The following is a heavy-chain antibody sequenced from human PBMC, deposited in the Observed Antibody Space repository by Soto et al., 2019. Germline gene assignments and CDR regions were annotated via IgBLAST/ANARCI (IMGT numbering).Heavy chain of an antibody. Sequence: EVQLVESGGGLVQPGGSLRLSCAASGFTFSSYSMNWVRQAPGKGLEWVSYISSSSSTIYYADSVKGRFTISRDNAKNSLYLQMNSLTAEDTVVYYCARDRLIRYYYIDVGGKGTTVTVSS. J-gene: IGHJ6*03. CDR2: ISSSSSTI. V-gene: IGHV3-48*01. CDR3: ARDRLIRYYYIDV. CDR1: GFTFSSYS. D-gene: IGHD2-8*01.